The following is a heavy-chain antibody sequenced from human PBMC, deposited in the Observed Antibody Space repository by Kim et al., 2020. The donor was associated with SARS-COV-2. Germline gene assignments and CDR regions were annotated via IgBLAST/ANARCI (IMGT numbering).Heavy chain of an antibody. Sequence: YAASVKGRFTISRDNSKNTLYLQMNSLRAEDTAVYYCAKCDYGDSYYFDYWGQGTLVTVSS. J-gene: IGHJ4*02. V-gene: IGHV3-23*01. CDR3: AKCDYGDSYYFDY. D-gene: IGHD4-17*01.